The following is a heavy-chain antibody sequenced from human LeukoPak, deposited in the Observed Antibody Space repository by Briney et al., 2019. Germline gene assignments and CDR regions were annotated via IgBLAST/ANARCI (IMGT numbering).Heavy chain of an antibody. D-gene: IGHD3-3*01. CDR1: GFTFSDHY. CDR3: AREYYDFWSGYYDAFDI. V-gene: IGHV3-72*01. Sequence: PGGSLRLSCAASGFTFSDHYMDWVRQAPGKGLECVGRTRNKANSYTTEYAASVKGRFTISRDDSKNSLYLQMNSLKTEDTAVYYCAREYYDFWSGYYDAFDIWGQGTMVTVSS. J-gene: IGHJ3*02. CDR2: TRNKANSYTT.